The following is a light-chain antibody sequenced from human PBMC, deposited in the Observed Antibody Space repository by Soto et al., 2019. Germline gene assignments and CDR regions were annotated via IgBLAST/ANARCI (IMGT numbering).Light chain of an antibody. CDR1: QSVRSN. CDR3: QQYNNWPYT. CDR2: GAS. V-gene: IGKV3-15*01. Sequence: EIVMTQSPATLSVSPGDRATLSCRASQSVRSNLAWYQQRPGQAPRLLMSGASTRATGVPARFSANGSGTEFTLTIGSLQSEDFAVYYCQQYNNWPYTSGQGTKLEIK. J-gene: IGKJ2*01.